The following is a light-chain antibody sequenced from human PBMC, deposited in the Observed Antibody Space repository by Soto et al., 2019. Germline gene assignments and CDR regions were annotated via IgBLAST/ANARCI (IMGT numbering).Light chain of an antibody. Sequence: QSALTQPPSASGAPGQSVPISCTGTSSDVGGYNYVSWYQQHPAKAPKLMIYEVNKRHSGVPDRFSGSKSGNTATLTVSGLQAEDETDYFYSSYAGSSNVFGTGTKLTVL. J-gene: IGLJ1*01. CDR1: SSDVGGYNY. CDR2: EVN. CDR3: SSYAGSSNV. V-gene: IGLV2-8*01.